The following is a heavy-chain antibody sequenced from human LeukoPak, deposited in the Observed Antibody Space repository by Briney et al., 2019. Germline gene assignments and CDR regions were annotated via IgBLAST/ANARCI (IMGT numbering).Heavy chain of an antibody. Sequence: GASVNVSCKASGYRFTGYVIHWVRQAPGQGLEWMGCIDPNSGDTKYAQKFQGRVSMPRDTSTRTAYMELSRLRSDDTAVYFCARSGSTGYSLDYWGQGTLVTVSS. V-gene: IGHV1-2*02. J-gene: IGHJ4*02. D-gene: IGHD3-22*01. CDR2: IDPNSGDT. CDR3: ARSGSTGYSLDY. CDR1: GYRFTGYV.